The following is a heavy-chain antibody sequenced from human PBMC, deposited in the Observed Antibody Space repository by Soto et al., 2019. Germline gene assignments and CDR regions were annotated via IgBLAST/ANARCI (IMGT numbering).Heavy chain of an antibody. CDR1: GGSISSYY. CDR2: IYYSGST. CDR3: ARRRGIAVAGYYFDY. V-gene: IGHV4-59*08. D-gene: IGHD6-19*01. J-gene: IGHJ4*02. Sequence: PSETLSLTCTVSGGSISSYYWSWIRQPPGKGLEWIGYIYYSGSTNYNPSLKSRVTISVDTSKNQFSLKLSSVTAADTAVYYCARRRGIAVAGYYFDYWGQGTLVTVS.